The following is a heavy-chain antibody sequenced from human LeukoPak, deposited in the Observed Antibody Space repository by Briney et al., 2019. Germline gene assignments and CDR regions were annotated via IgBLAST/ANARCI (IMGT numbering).Heavy chain of an antibody. D-gene: IGHD6-19*01. J-gene: IGHJ4*02. Sequence: GGSLRLSCTASVFAFSNAWMIWVRQAPGKGLEWVGRIKSKTDGGTTDYAAPVKGRFTISRDDSKNTLYLQMNSLKTEDTAVYYSTTGGCGGQFDNWGQGTLVTVSS. CDR2: IKSKTDGGTT. CDR1: VFAFSNAW. V-gene: IGHV3-15*01. CDR3: TTGGCGGQFDN.